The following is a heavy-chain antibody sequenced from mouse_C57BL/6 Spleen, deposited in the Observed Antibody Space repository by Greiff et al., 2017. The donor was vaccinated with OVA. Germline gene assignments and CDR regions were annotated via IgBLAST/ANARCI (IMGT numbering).Heavy chain of an antibody. Sequence: QVQLQQPGAELVKPGASVKMSCKASGYTFTSYWITWVKQRPGQGLEWIGDIYPGSGSTNYNEKFKGKATLTADKSSSTAYMQLSSLTSEDSAVYFCAKGTGAMDYWGQGTSVTVSS. J-gene: IGHJ4*01. V-gene: IGHV1-55*01. D-gene: IGHD2-14*01. CDR2: IYPGSGST. CDR3: AKGTGAMDY. CDR1: GYTFTSYW.